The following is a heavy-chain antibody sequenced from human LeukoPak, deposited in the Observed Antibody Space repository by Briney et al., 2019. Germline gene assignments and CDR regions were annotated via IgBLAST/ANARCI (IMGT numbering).Heavy chain of an antibody. CDR2: VSSSGSTT. J-gene: IGHJ5*02. CDR3: ARGRGPYGWFDP. Sequence: GGSLRLSCAASGFTFSDYYMNWIRQAPGKGLEWVSYVSSSGSTTHYADSVKGRFTISRDNAKKSLYLQMSSLRAEDAAVYYCARGRGPYGWFDPWGQGTLVTVSS. D-gene: IGHD3-10*01. V-gene: IGHV3-11*04. CDR1: GFTFSDYY.